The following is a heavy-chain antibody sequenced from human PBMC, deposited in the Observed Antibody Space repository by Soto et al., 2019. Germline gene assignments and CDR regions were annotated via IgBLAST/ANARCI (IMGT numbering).Heavy chain of an antibody. CDR3: ARASSPTGSGYYYTPFDY. Sequence: SETLSLTCTVSGGSISSYYWSWIRQPPGKGLEWIGYIYYSGSTNYNPSLKSRVTISVDTSKNQFSLKLSSVTAADTAVYYCARASSPTGSGYYYTPFDYWRQGTLVTVSS. CDR1: GGSISSYY. CDR2: IYYSGST. V-gene: IGHV4-59*01. J-gene: IGHJ4*02. D-gene: IGHD3-22*01.